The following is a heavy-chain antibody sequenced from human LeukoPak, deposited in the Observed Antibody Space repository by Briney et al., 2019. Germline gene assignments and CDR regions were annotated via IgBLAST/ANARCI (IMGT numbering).Heavy chain of an antibody. CDR3: ARDSFRPREQWLVRERKFDY. CDR1: RFTFSSYS. D-gene: IGHD6-19*01. J-gene: IGHJ4*02. CDR2: ISSSSSYI. Sequence: PGGSLRLSCAASRFTFSSYSMNWVRQAPGKGREWVSSISSSSSYIYYAVSVKGRFTISRDNAKNSLYLQMNSLRAEDTAVYYCARDSFRPREQWLVRERKFDYWGQGTLVTVSS. V-gene: IGHV3-21*01.